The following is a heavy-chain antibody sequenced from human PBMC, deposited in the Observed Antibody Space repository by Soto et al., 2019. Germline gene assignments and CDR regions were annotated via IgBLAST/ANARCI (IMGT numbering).Heavy chain of an antibody. D-gene: IGHD3-22*01. Sequence: PGESLKISCKGSGYSFAGYWITCVRQKPGKGLEWMGRIDPSDSQTYYSPSFRGHVTTSVTKSITTVFLQWSSLRASDTAMYYCARQIYDSDTGPNFQYYFDSWGKGTPVTVSS. CDR2: IDPSDSQT. V-gene: IGHV5-10-1*01. CDR1: GYSFAGYW. CDR3: ARQIYDSDTGPNFQYYFDS. J-gene: IGHJ4*02.